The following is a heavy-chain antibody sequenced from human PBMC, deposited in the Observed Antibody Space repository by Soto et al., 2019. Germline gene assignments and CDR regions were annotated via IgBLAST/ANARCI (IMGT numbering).Heavy chain of an antibody. CDR1: GCTFSSYA. D-gene: IGHD1-7*01. CDR3: ARSLPGTTSAFDI. V-gene: IGHV1-69*13. CDR2: IIPIFGTA. Sequence: SVKVSCKASGCTFSSYAISWVRQAPGQGLEWMGGIIPIFGTANYAQKFQGRVTITADESTSTAYMELSSLRSEDTAVYYCARSLPGTTSAFDIWGQGTMVTVSS. J-gene: IGHJ3*02.